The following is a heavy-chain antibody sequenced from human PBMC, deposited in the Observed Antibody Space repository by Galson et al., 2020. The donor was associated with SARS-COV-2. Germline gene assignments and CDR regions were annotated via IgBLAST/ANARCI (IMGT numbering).Heavy chain of an antibody. J-gene: IGHJ4*02. CDR1: GGSFSGYY. CDR3: ASNVYSTVWGPFDS. CDR2: INHSGNT. V-gene: IGHV4-34*04. Sequence: SETLSLTCAVYGGSFSGYYWNWIRQPPGKGLEWIGEINHSGNTNLNPSLKSRATISADTSKTQFSLKLSSVTAADTAVYYCASNVYSTVWGPFDSWGQGTLVTVAS. D-gene: IGHD6-19*01.